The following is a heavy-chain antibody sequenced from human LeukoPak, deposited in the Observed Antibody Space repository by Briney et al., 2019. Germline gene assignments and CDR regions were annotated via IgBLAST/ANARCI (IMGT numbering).Heavy chain of an antibody. D-gene: IGHD2-2*01. CDR1: GFTFSSFE. CDR3: ARSGYLGPDY. V-gene: IGHV3-48*03. J-gene: IGHJ4*02. Sequence: PGGSLRLSCAASGFTFSSFEMNWVRQAPGKGLEWRSSISSSGSTIYFAVSVKGRFTSSRDNAKNSLYLQMNSLIADDTAVYYCARSGYLGPDYWGQGAPVTVSS. CDR2: ISSSGSTI.